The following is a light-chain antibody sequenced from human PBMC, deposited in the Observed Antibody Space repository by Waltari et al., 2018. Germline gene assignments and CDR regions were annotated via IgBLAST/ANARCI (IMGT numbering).Light chain of an antibody. CDR1: RSDIGAYSY. Sequence: QSALTQPASVSESPGQSITISCTGTRSDIGAYSYVSWYQHHPGKAPKFMIYEVNNRPSGVSDRFSGSKSGNTASLTISGLQAEDEADYYCSSYTTSSTVVFGGGTKLTVL. CDR3: SSYTTSSTVV. V-gene: IGLV2-14*01. J-gene: IGLJ2*01. CDR2: EVN.